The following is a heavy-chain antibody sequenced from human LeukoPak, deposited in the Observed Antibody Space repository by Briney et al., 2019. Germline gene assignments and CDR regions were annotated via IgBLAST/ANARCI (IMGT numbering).Heavy chain of an antibody. J-gene: IGHJ5*02. V-gene: IGHV1-2*02. CDR1: EYTFTAYY. CDR2: INPNSGGT. CDR3: ARAAPPRYRSSEYNWFDP. D-gene: IGHD3-16*02. Sequence: ASVKVSCKASEYTFTAYYMHWVRQAPGQGLEWMGWINPNSGGTIYAQKFQGRVTMTRDTSVSTAYMELSSLRSDDTAVYYCARAAPPRYRSSEYNWFDPWGQGTLVTVSS.